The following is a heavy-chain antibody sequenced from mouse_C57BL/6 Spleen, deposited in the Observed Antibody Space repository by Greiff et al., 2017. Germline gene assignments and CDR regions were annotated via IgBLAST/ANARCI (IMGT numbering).Heavy chain of an antibody. V-gene: IGHV1-50*01. CDR3: ARWEAYYGNYYWYFDV. J-gene: IGHJ1*03. D-gene: IGHD2-10*01. CDR2: IDPSDSYT. Sequence: QVQLQQPGAELVKPGASVKLSCKASGYTFTSYWMQWVKQRPGQGLEWIGEIDPSDSYTNYNQQFKGKATLTVDTSSSTAYMQLSSLTSEDSAVYYCARWEAYYGNYYWYFDVWGTGTTVTVSS. CDR1: GYTFTSYW.